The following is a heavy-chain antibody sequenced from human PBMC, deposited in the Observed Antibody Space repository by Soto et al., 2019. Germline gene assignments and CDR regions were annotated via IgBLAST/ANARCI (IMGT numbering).Heavy chain of an antibody. CDR2: ISAYNGNT. D-gene: IGHD6-13*01. CDR1: GYTFTSYG. CDR3: ARDAAAGTFPYYYYYGMDV. V-gene: IGHV1-18*01. J-gene: IGHJ6*02. Sequence: ASVKVSCKASGYTFTSYGISWVRQAPGQGLEWMGWISAYNGNTNYAQKLQGRVTMTTDTSTSTAYMELRSLRSDDTSVYYCARDAAAGTFPYYYYYGMDVWGQGTTVTVSS.